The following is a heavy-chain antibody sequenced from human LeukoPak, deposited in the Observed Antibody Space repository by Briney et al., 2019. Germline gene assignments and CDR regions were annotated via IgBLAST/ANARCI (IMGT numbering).Heavy chain of an antibody. CDR3: AKSPPGTTGYYYYMDV. D-gene: IGHD1-7*01. CDR2: IYHSGST. CDR1: GGSISSGGYY. Sequence: SETLSLTCTVSGGSISSGGYYWSWIRQPPGKGLEWIGYIYHSGSTYYNPSLKSRLTMSVDTSKSQFSLKLSSVTAADTAVYYCAKSPPGTTGYYYYMDVWGKGTTVTVSS. V-gene: IGHV4-30-2*03. J-gene: IGHJ6*03.